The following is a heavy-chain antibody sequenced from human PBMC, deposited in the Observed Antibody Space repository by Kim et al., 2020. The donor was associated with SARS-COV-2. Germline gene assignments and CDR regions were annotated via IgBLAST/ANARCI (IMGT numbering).Heavy chain of an antibody. J-gene: IGHJ6*02. CDR1: GFTFSGSA. CDR3: TRVYVGYDYVWGFSGYGMDV. V-gene: IGHV3-73*01. Sequence: GGSLRLSCAASGFTFSGSAMHWVRQASGKGLEWVGRIRSKANSYATAYAASVKGRFTISRDDSKNTAYLQMNSLKTEDTAVYYCTRVYVGYDYVWGFSGYGMDVWGQGTTVTVSS. D-gene: IGHD3-16*01. CDR2: IRSKANSYAT.